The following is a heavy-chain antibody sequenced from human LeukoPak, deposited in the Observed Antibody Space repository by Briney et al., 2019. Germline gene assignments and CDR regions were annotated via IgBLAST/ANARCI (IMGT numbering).Heavy chain of an antibody. CDR3: AKPQGPYCSSTSCYSGVDY. D-gene: IGHD2-2*01. J-gene: IGHJ4*02. CDR1: GFTFSSYA. V-gene: IGHV3-23*01. Sequence: PGGSLRLSCAASGFTFSSYAMSWVRQAPGKGLEWVSAISGSGGSTYYADSVEGRFTISRDNSKNTLYLQMNSLRAEDTAVYYCAKPQGPYCSSTSCYSGVDYWGQGTLVTVSS. CDR2: ISGSGGST.